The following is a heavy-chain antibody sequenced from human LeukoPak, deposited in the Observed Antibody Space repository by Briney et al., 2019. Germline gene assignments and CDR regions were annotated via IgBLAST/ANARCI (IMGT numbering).Heavy chain of an antibody. Sequence: ASVNVSCKASGYTFTGYYIHWVRQSPGQGLEWMGWINPNSGGTNYAQNFQGRVTMTRDTSISTAYMELSRLRSDDTAVYYCARDYYDSSGYYKAFDIWGQGTMVTVSS. J-gene: IGHJ3*02. CDR3: ARDYYDSSGYYKAFDI. V-gene: IGHV1-2*02. CDR1: GYTFTGYY. CDR2: INPNSGGT. D-gene: IGHD3-22*01.